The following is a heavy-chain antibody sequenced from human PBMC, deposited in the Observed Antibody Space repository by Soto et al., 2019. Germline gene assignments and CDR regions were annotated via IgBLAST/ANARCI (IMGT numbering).Heavy chain of an antibody. V-gene: IGHV6-1*01. Sequence: PSQTLSLTCAISGDSASSNSAAWNWIRQSPSRGLEWLGRTYYRSKWYNDYAVSVKSRITINPDTSKNQFSLQLNSVTPEDTAVYYCARDRQSIAVAGDNWFDPWGQGTLVTVSS. CDR2: TYYRSKWYN. CDR1: GDSASSNSAA. D-gene: IGHD6-19*01. CDR3: ARDRQSIAVAGDNWFDP. J-gene: IGHJ5*02.